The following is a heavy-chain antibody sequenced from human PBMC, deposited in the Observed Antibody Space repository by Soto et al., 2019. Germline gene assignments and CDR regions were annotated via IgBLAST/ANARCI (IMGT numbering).Heavy chain of an antibody. CDR2: ISYDGSNK. CDR1: GFTFSSYA. CDR3: ARDELVRGGYYYYYGMDV. J-gene: IGHJ6*02. Sequence: QVQLVESGGGLVKPGGSLRLSCAASGFTFSSYAMHWVRQAPGKGLEWVAVISYDGSNKYYADSVKGRFTISRDNSKNTLYLQMNSLRAEDTAVYYCARDELVRGGYYYYYGMDVWGQGTTVTVSS. D-gene: IGHD1-1*01. V-gene: IGHV3-30-3*01.